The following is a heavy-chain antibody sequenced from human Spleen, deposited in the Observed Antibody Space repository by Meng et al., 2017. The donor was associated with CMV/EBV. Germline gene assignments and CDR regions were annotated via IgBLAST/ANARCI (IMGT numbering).Heavy chain of an antibody. D-gene: IGHD3-9*01. CDR3: ARRPGAYYDILTGSGY. V-gene: IGHV4-39*07. CDR2: IYYSGST. Sequence: SETLSLTCTVSGGSISSSSYYWGWIRQPPGKGLEWIGSIYYSGSTYYNPSLKSRVTISVDTSKNQFSLKLSSVTAADTAVYYCARRPGAYYDILTGSGYWGQGTLVTVSS. CDR1: GGSISSSSYY. J-gene: IGHJ4*02.